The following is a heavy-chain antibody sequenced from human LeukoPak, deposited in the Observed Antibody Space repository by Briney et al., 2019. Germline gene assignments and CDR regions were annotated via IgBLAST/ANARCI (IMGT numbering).Heavy chain of an antibody. Sequence: GGSLRLSCAASGFTFSTYNMNWVRQAPGKGLEWVSSISSGTSYIYYADSVKGRFTISRDNSKNTLYLQMNSLRAEDTAVYYCARDPGYDYGLDYWGQGSLVIVSS. D-gene: IGHD5-18*01. V-gene: IGHV3-21*01. CDR1: GFTFSTYN. J-gene: IGHJ4*02. CDR2: ISSGTSYI. CDR3: ARDPGYDYGLDY.